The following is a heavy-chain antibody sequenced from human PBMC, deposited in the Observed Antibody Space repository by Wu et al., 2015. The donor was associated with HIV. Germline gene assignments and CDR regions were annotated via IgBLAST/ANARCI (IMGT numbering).Heavy chain of an antibody. CDR2: INPNSGGT. V-gene: IGHV1-2*02. D-gene: IGHD5-24*01. CDR1: GYTFTGYY. J-gene: IGHJ4*02. Sequence: QVQLVQSGAEVKKPGASVKVSCKASGYTFTGYYMHWVRQAPGQGLEWMGWINPNSGGTNYAQKFQGRVTMTRDTSISTAYMELSRLRSDDMAVYYCARLQSLHGLYSNADFWGQGTLVTVSS. CDR3: ARLQSLHGLYSNADF.